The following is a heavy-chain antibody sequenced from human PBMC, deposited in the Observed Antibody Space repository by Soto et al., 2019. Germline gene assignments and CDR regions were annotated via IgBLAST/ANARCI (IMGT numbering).Heavy chain of an antibody. CDR2: ISSSSSTI. J-gene: IGHJ3*02. D-gene: IGHD3-22*01. Sequence: QPGGSLRLSCAASGFTFSSYSMDWVRQAPGKGLEWVSYISSSSSTICYADSVKGRFTISRDNAKNSLYLQMNSLRAEDTAVYYCARDLRYDSTPYLGAFDIWGQGTMVTVSS. CDR3: ARDLRYDSTPYLGAFDI. CDR1: GFTFSSYS. V-gene: IGHV3-48*01.